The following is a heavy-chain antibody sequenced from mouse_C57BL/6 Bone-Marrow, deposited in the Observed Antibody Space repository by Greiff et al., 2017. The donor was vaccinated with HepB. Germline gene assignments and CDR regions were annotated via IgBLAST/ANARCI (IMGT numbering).Heavy chain of an antibody. CDR1: GFSLTSYG. CDR3: AKTGTTVVAPYYYAMDY. CDR2: IWRGGST. Sequence: VKLVESGPGLVQPSQSLSITCTVSGFSLTSYGVHWVRQSPGKGLEWLGVIWRGGSTDYNAAFMSRLSITKDNSKSQVFFKMNSLQADDTAIYYCAKTGTTVVAPYYYAMDYWGQGTSVTVSS. V-gene: IGHV2-5*01. J-gene: IGHJ4*01. D-gene: IGHD1-1*01.